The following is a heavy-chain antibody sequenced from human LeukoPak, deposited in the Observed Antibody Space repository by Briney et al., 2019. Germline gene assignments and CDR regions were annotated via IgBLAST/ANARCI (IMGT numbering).Heavy chain of an antibody. V-gene: IGHV4-61*05. J-gene: IGHJ6*03. D-gene: IGHD6-13*01. Sequence: SETLSLTCTVSGGSISSSSYYWGWIRQPPGKGLEWIGDIYYSGSTNYNPSLKSRVTISVDTSKNQFSLKLSSVTAADTAVYYCARGGGISHYYYYMDVWGKGTTVTISS. CDR2: IYYSGST. CDR1: GGSISSSSYY. CDR3: ARGGGISHYYYYMDV.